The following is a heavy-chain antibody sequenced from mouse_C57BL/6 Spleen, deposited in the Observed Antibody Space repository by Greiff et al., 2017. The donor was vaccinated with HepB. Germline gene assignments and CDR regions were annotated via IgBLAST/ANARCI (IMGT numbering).Heavy chain of an antibody. J-gene: IGHJ2*01. D-gene: IGHD2-4*01. CDR2: ISSGSSTI. CDR1: GFTFSDYG. CDR3: ARRGGLHGYYFDY. Sequence: EVKLVESGGGLVKPGGSLKLSCAASGFTFSDYGMHWVRQAPEKGLEWVAYISSGSSTIYYADTVKGRFTISRDNAKNTLFLQMTSLRSEDTAMEYCARRGGLHGYYFDYWGQGTTLTVSS. V-gene: IGHV5-17*01.